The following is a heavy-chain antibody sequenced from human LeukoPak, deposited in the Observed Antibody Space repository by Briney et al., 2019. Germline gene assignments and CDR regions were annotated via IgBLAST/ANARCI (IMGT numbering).Heavy chain of an antibody. CDR2: IGNAGDP. V-gene: IGHV3-13*05. J-gene: IGHJ3*02. Sequence: PGGSLRLSCAASGFTFSSYDMHWVRQATGKGLEWVSAIGNAGDPYYPGSVKGRFTISRENAKNSLYLQMNSLRAGDTAVYYCARGSLPGSPLAFDIWGQGTMVTVSS. CDR3: ARGSLPGSPLAFDI. CDR1: GFTFSSYD. D-gene: IGHD3-10*01.